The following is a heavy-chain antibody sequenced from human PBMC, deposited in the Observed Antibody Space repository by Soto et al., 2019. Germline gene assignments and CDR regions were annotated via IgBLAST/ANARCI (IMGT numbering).Heavy chain of an antibody. Sequence: LRLSCAASGFSFDDYAMHWVRQAPGKGLEWVSGISWNSANIGHADSVKGRFIISRDNAKNSLYLQMNSLRPEDTALYYCAKARGYSYGYDYYYGMDVWGQGTTVTVSS. J-gene: IGHJ6*02. CDR3: AKARGYSYGYDYYYGMDV. V-gene: IGHV3-9*01. CDR1: GFSFDDYA. D-gene: IGHD5-18*01. CDR2: ISWNSANI.